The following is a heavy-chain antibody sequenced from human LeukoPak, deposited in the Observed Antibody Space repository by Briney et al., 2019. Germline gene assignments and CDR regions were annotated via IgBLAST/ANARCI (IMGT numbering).Heavy chain of an antibody. V-gene: IGHV3-48*01. Sequence: GGSLRLSCAASGFSFSTYNMNWVRQAPGKGLEWVSYISSSSSTICYADSVKGRFTISRDNVKNSLYLQMNSLRAGDTAVYYCARDRPGPTHEYSFDYWGQGTLVTVSS. CDR1: GFSFSTYN. CDR2: ISSSSSTI. J-gene: IGHJ4*02. CDR3: ARDRPGPTHEYSFDY.